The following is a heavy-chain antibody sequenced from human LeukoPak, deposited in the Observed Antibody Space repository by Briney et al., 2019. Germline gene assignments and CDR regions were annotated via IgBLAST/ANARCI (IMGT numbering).Heavy chain of an antibody. CDR2: IYYSGST. J-gene: IGHJ4*02. V-gene: IGHV4-59*08. CDR3: ASSYTSDWSYYFHY. Sequence: SETLSLTCTVSGGSISSYYWSWIRQPPGKGLEWIGYIYYSGSTNNNPSLKSRVTISVDTSKNQFSLKLSSVTAADTAVYYCASSYTSDWSYYFHYWGQGALVTVSS. CDR1: GGSISSYY. D-gene: IGHD6-19*01.